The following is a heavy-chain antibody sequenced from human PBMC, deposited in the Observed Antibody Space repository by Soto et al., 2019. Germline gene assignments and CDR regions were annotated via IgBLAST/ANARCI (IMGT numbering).Heavy chain of an antibody. CDR2: ISSSSSYI. V-gene: IGHV3-21*01. J-gene: IGHJ6*02. D-gene: IGHD3-10*01. CDR3: ARSDDGSGSYISYYYYGMDV. CDR1: GFTFSSYS. Sequence: AGGSLRLSCAASGFTFSSYSMNWVRQAPGKGLEWVSSISSSSSYIYYADSVKGRFTISRDNAKNSLYLQMNSLRAEDTAVYYCARSDDGSGSYISYYYYGMDVWGQGTTVTVSS.